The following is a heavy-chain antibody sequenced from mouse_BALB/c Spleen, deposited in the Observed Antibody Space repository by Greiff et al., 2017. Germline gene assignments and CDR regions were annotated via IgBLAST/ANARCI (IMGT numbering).Heavy chain of an antibody. Sequence: EVKLLESGGGLVQPGGSLNLSCAASGFDFSRYWMSWARQAPGKGQEWIGEINPGSSTINYTPSLKDKFIISRDNAKNTLYLQMSKVRSEDTALYYCARLGNGNSRAMDYWGQGTSVTVSS. CDR2: INPGSSTI. J-gene: IGHJ4*01. V-gene: IGHV4-2*02. CDR3: ARLGNGNSRAMDY. D-gene: IGHD2-1*01. CDR1: GFDFSRYW.